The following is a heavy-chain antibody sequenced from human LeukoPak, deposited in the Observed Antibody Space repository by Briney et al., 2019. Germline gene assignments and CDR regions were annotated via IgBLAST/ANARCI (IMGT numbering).Heavy chain of an antibody. CDR1: GGSFSGYY. D-gene: IGHD3-10*01. CDR2: INHSGST. J-gene: IGHJ5*02. Sequence: SETLSLTCAVYGGSFSGYYWSWIRQPPGKGLEWIGEINHSGSTNYNPSLKSRVTISVDTSKNQFSLKLSSVTAADTAVSYCARPRNYYGSGSYLGFDPWGQGTLVTVSS. CDR3: ARPRNYYGSGSYLGFDP. V-gene: IGHV4-34*01.